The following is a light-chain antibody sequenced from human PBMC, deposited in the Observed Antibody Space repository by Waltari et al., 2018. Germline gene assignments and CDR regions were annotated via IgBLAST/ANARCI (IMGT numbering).Light chain of an antibody. CDR1: QGISSY. J-gene: IGKJ1*01. CDR3: QQLNAYPLT. CDR2: SAS. Sequence: DIQLTQSPSFLSASVEDSVTITCRASQGISSYLAWYQQKPGRAPKLLIYSASTLKSVVPSRFSGSGSGTDFTLTISSLQPEDFATYYCQQLNAYPLTFCQGTKVEIK. V-gene: IGKV1-9*01.